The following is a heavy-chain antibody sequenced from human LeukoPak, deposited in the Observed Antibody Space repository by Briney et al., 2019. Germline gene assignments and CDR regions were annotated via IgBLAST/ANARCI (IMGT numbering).Heavy chain of an antibody. D-gene: IGHD3-9*01. V-gene: IGHV3-7*03. CDR1: GFTFSSYW. Sequence: GGSLRLSCAASGFTFSSYWMSWVRQAPGKGLEWVANIKQDGSEKYYVDSVKGRFTISRDNAKNSLYLQMNSLRAEDTAVYYCARDNYDILTGYLNDAFDIWGQGTMVTVSS. CDR2: IKQDGSEK. J-gene: IGHJ3*02. CDR3: ARDNYDILTGYLNDAFDI.